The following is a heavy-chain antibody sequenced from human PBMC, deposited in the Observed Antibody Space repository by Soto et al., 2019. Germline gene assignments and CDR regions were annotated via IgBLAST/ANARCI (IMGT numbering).Heavy chain of an antibody. D-gene: IGHD6-13*01. V-gene: IGHV4-39*01. CDR1: GDSVSSSYYY. Sequence: PSETLSLTCTVSGDSVSSSYYYWGWIRQPPGKRLEWIGSIFYSGSTYYNPSLKSRVTISVDTSKNQFSLKLSSVTAADTAVYYCARRGSSRQIYHYGMEEWGAGTTVTVSS. J-gene: IGHJ6*04. CDR3: ARRGSSRQIYHYGMEE. CDR2: IFYSGST.